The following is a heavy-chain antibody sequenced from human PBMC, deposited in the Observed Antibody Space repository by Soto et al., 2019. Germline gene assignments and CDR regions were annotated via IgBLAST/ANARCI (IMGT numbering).Heavy chain of an antibody. CDR3: AACCVACGGFNYYGMDV. Sequence: QVQLQESGPGLVKPSQTLSLTCTVSGGSISSGVYYWYWIRQHPGKGLEWIVYVYYSGTTYYNPSLQIRVTKSGDTSKNQFSLKLSSVTAADTAVYYCAACCVACGGFNYYGMDVWGQGTTVTVYS. J-gene: IGHJ6*02. V-gene: IGHV4-31*03. CDR2: VYYSGTT. CDR1: GGSISSGVYY. D-gene: IGHD2-21*01.